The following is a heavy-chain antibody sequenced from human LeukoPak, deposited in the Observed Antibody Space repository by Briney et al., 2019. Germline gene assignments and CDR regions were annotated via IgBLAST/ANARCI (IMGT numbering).Heavy chain of an antibody. Sequence: GASLKISCKSSGYSFTTYWICLVRQMPGKGLERMGIIYTGDSDPRYSPSFQGQVTMSADKSISTAYLQWSSLKASDTAMYYGARLYSNYGFGSGYFDLWGRGTLVTVSS. D-gene: IGHD4-11*01. CDR3: ARLYSNYGFGSGYFDL. V-gene: IGHV5-51*01. CDR1: GYSFTTYW. J-gene: IGHJ2*01. CDR2: IYTGDSDP.